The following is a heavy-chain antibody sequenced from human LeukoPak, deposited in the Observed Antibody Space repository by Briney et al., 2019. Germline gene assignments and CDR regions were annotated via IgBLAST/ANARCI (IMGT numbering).Heavy chain of an antibody. CDR2: IIPIFGTA. CDR1: GGTFSSYA. Sequence: SVKVSCKASGGTFSSYAISWVRQAPGQGLEWMGGIIPIFGTANYAQEFQGRVTITADESTSTAYMELSSLRSEDTAVYYCASPKGIFGAVDYFDYWGQGTLVTVSS. V-gene: IGHV1-69*13. J-gene: IGHJ4*02. D-gene: IGHD3-3*01. CDR3: ASPKGIFGAVDYFDY.